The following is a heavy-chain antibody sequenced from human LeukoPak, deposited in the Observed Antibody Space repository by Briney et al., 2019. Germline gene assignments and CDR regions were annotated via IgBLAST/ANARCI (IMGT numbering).Heavy chain of an antibody. D-gene: IGHD2-21*02. Sequence: ETLSLTCTVSGGSISSYYWSWVRQAPGKGLEWVSIIYSGGSTYYADSVKGRFTISRDISKNTFYLQMNSLRVEDTAVFYCARGRISVVVTAARWFRYFDLWGRGTLVTVSS. CDR3: ARGRISVVVTAARWFRYFDL. CDR2: IYSGGST. V-gene: IGHV3-53*01. J-gene: IGHJ2*01. CDR1: GGSISSYY.